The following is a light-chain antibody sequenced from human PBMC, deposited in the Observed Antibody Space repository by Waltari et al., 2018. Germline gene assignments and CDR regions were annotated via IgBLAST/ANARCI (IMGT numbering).Light chain of an antibody. CDR3: LQRSNWPWT. Sequence: EIVMTQSPATLSLSPGERATLSCRASQSVSSSLAWYQQKPGQAPRLLIYGASSSAAVIPDRFSGSGSGTYFTLPISSLEPEDVVVYYCLQRSNWPWTFGQGTKVEIK. V-gene: IGKV3D-15*01. J-gene: IGKJ1*01. CDR1: QSVSSS. CDR2: GAS.